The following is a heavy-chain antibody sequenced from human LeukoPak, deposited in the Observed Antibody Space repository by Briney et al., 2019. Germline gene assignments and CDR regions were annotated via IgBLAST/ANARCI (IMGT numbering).Heavy chain of an antibody. CDR1: GDSVSSNNAA. Sequence: SQTLSLTCAIFGDSVSSNNAAWNWITQSPSRGLEWLGRTYYKSNYYNDYAVSVKSRITINPDTSKNQFSLQLNSVTPEDTAVYYCARGTGIYQFDYWGQGTLVTVSS. CDR2: TYYKSNYYN. J-gene: IGHJ4*02. V-gene: IGHV6-1*01. D-gene: IGHD1-26*01. CDR3: ARGTGIYQFDY.